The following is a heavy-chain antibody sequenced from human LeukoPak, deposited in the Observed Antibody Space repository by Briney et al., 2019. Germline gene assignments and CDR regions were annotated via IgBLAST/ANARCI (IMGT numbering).Heavy chain of an antibody. CDR2: IYCSGST. J-gene: IGHJ4*02. CDR1: GGSISSSSYY. V-gene: IGHV4-39*01. Sequence: PSETLSLTCTVSGGSISSSSYYWGWIRQPPGKGLEWIGSIYCSGSTYYNPSLKSRVTISVDTSKNQFSLKLSSVTAADTAVYYCARLRNDFWSGYPDYWGQGTLVTVSS. CDR3: ARLRNDFWSGYPDY. D-gene: IGHD3-3*01.